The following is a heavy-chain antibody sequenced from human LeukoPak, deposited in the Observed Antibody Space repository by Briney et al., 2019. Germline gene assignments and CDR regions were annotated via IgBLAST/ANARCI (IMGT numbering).Heavy chain of an antibody. CDR3: ARGPGGQLVYYYYYYMDV. Sequence: EASVKVSCKASGYTFTSYGISWVRQAPGQGLEWMGWISAYNGNTNYAQKLQGRVTMTTDTSTSTAYMELRSLRSDDTAVYYCARGPGGQLVYYYYYYMDVWGKGTTVTVSS. CDR1: GYTFTSYG. V-gene: IGHV1-18*01. CDR2: ISAYNGNT. D-gene: IGHD6-6*01. J-gene: IGHJ6*03.